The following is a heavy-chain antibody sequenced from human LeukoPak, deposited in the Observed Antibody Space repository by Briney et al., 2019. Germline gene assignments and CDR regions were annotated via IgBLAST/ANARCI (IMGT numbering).Heavy chain of an antibody. J-gene: IGHJ6*03. V-gene: IGHV4-4*07. Sequence: SEPLSLPCTLPDGSISGYYWSWVRQPAGKGLEWIGRIDASGSSNYNPSLRSRVSLSIDTSRVQFSLTLTSVTAADTALYFCARDRRSATVHSYFYYYMDVWGKGTTVTVSS. D-gene: IGHD4-11*01. CDR2: IDASGSS. CDR1: DGSISGYY. CDR3: ARDRRSATVHSYFYYYMDV.